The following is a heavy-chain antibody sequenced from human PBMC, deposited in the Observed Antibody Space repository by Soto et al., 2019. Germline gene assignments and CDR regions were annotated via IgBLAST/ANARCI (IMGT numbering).Heavy chain of an antibody. CDR3: ARVLSEHNDY. D-gene: IGHD1-20*01. CDR2: IDPSDSYT. J-gene: IGHJ4*02. V-gene: IGHV5-10-1*01. CDR1: GYSFTSYW. Sequence: PGASLKISCEGSGYSFTSYWITWVRQMPGKGLEWMGRIDPSDSYTNYSPSFQGHVTISADKSISTAYLQWSSLKASDTAMYYCARVLSEHNDYWGQGSLVNVSS.